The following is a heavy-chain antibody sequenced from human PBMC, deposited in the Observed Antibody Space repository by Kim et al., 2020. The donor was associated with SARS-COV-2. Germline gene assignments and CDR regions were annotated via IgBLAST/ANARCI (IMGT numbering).Heavy chain of an antibody. CDR2: RRK. Sequence: RRKNSAHSGKGPFTNSRDNAKNTLYLQINSLRAEDTAVYYCARAPYYFDYWGQGTLVTVSS. CDR3: ARAPYYFDY. J-gene: IGHJ4*02. V-gene: IGHV3-74*01.